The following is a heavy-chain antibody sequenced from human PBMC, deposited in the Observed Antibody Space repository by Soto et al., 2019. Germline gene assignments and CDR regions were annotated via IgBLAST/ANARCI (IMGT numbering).Heavy chain of an antibody. D-gene: IGHD6-13*01. CDR1: GYTFINYY. CDR3: ARDLAAGDL. J-gene: IGHJ5*02. CDR2: INPMGGST. Sequence: QEQLVQSGAEVKEPGASVKVSCKASGYTFINYYIHWVRQAPGQGLEWMAIINPMGGSTNYAQEFQGRVTLTSVTSTSTVYMELSSLRFEDTALFYCARDLAAGDLWGQGTLVTVSS. V-gene: IGHV1-46*01.